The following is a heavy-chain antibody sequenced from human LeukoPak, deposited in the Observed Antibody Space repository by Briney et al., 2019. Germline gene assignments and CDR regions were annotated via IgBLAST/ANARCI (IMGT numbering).Heavy chain of an antibody. J-gene: IGHJ3*02. V-gene: IGHV5-51*01. CDR3: ARHYYYDGGGSYSFVI. CDR2: TYPGDSDT. D-gene: IGHD3-22*01. CDR1: GCSFTSYW. Sequence: GESLEISSKSSGCSFTSYWIGWGRQMPGKGLEWMGITYPGDSDTRYSPSFQGQVTISADKSISTAYLQLSSLKASDTAMYYCARHYYYDGGGSYSFVICRQETMVTVSS.